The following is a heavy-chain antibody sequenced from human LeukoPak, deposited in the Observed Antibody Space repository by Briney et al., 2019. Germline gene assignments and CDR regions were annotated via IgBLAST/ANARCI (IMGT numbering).Heavy chain of an antibody. Sequence: TGGSLRLSCAASGFTFSSYWMHWVRQTPGKGLLWVSHVNSDGTNTNYADSVKGRFTISRDNAKNTLYLQMSSLIAEDTAVYYCASGSGWYNFDDWGQGTLVTVSS. CDR3: ASGSGWYNFDD. CDR2: VNSDGTNT. J-gene: IGHJ4*02. D-gene: IGHD6-19*01. CDR1: GFTFSSYW. V-gene: IGHV3-74*01.